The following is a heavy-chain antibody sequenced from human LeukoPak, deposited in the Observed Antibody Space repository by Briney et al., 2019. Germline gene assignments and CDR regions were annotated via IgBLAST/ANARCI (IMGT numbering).Heavy chain of an antibody. CDR2: ISGSGGST. CDR3: AKDRSSWVRGVNPIDY. Sequence: PGRSLRLSCAASGFTFSSYSMSGVRQAPGKGLEWVSAISGSGGSTDYADSVKGLFTISRDNSKNTMYLQMNSLRAEDTAVYYCAKDRSSWVRGVNPIDYWGQGTLVTVSS. D-gene: IGHD3-10*01. V-gene: IGHV3-23*01. CDR1: GFTFSSYS. J-gene: IGHJ4*02.